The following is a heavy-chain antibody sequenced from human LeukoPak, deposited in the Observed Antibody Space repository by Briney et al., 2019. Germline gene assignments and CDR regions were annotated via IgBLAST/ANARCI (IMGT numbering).Heavy chain of an antibody. CDR3: ARGPSLAEWLVYFQH. J-gene: IGHJ1*01. Sequence: ASVKVSCKASGYTFTGYYMHWVRQAPGQGLEWMGWINPNSGGTNYAQKFQGRVTMTRDTSIITAYMELSRLRSDDTAVYYCARGPSLAEWLVYFQHWGQGTLVTVSS. CDR2: INPNSGGT. V-gene: IGHV1-2*02. D-gene: IGHD6-19*01. CDR1: GYTFTGYY.